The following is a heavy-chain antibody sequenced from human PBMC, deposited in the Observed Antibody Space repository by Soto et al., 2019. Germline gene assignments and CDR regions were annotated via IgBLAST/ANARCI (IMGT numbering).Heavy chain of an antibody. J-gene: IGHJ4*02. D-gene: IGHD5-12*01. CDR1: GGTFSTST. CDR2: TIPLLNVA. V-gene: IGHV1-69*04. CDR3: ARDSPIGSTFSGYDAIDS. Sequence: SVKVSCKASGGTFSTSTFTWVRQAPGQGLEWMGRTIPLLNVADYAQDFQGRLTITADKSTNTTYMELTSLTSKDTAVYFCARDSPIGSTFSGYDAIDSWGQGTLVTVSS.